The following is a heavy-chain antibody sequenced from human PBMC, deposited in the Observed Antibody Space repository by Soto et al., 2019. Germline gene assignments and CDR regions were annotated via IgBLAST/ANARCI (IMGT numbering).Heavy chain of an antibody. CDR1: GGSISSYY. Sequence: ASETLSLTCTVSGGSISSYYWSWIRQPPGKGLEWIGYIYYSGSTNYNPSLKSRVTISVDTSKNQFSLKLSSVTAADTAVYYCARHKLDCSGGSCYSGVNWFDPWGQGTLVTVSS. CDR2: IYYSGST. D-gene: IGHD2-15*01. V-gene: IGHV4-59*08. J-gene: IGHJ5*02. CDR3: ARHKLDCSGGSCYSGVNWFDP.